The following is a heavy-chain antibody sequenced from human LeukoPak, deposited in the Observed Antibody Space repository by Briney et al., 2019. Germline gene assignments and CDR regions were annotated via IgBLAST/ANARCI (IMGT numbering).Heavy chain of an antibody. D-gene: IGHD3-10*01. CDR3: ARGAWFGELFWFDP. V-gene: IGHV4-34*01. J-gene: IGHJ5*02. Sequence: PSETLSLTCAVYGGSFSGYYWSWIRQPPGKGLEWIGEINHSGSTNYNPSLKSRVTISVDTSKNQFSLKLSSVTAADTAVYYCARGAWFGELFWFDPWGQGTLVTVSS. CDR1: GGSFSGYY. CDR2: INHSGST.